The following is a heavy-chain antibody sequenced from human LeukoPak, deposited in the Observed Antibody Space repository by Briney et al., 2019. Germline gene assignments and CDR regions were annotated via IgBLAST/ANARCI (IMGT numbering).Heavy chain of an antibody. D-gene: IGHD6-13*01. Sequence: PGGSLRLSRAASGFTVSSNYMSWVRQAPGKGLEWVSVIYSGGGTYYADSVKGRFSISRDNSKNTVYLQMNSLRAEDTAVYYCARFLAAAGIDYWGQGTLVTVSS. CDR3: ARFLAAAGIDY. CDR1: GFTVSSNY. V-gene: IGHV3-66*01. J-gene: IGHJ4*02. CDR2: IYSGGGT.